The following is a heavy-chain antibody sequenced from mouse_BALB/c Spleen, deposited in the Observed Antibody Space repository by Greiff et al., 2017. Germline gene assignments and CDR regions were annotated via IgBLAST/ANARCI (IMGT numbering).Heavy chain of an antibody. CDR1: GFTFSSFG. D-gene: IGHD2-3*01. Sequence: EVQGVESGGGLVQPGGSRKLSCAASGFTFSSFGMHWVRQAPEKGLEWVAYISSGSSTIYYADTVKGRFTISRDNPKNTLFLQMTSLRSEDTAMYYCARSGIYDGYYYYAMDYWGQGTSVTVSS. J-gene: IGHJ4*01. CDR2: ISSGSSTI. V-gene: IGHV5-17*02. CDR3: ARSGIYDGYYYYAMDY.